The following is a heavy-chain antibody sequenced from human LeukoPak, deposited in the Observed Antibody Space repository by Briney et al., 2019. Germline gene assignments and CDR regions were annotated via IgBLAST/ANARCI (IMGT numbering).Heavy chain of an antibody. CDR3: ARRIGGWLLLPRWFDP. CDR1: GFTFSNAW. V-gene: IGHV4-34*01. Sequence: GSLRLSCAASGFTFSNAWMSWVRQAPGKGLEWIGEINHSGSTNYNPSLKSRVTISVDTSKNQFSLKLSSVTAADTAVYYCARRIGGWLLLPRWFDPWGQGTLVTVSS. D-gene: IGHD3-22*01. J-gene: IGHJ5*02. CDR2: INHSGST.